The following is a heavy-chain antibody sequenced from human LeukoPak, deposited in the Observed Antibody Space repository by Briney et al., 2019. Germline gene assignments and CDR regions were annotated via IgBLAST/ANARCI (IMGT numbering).Heavy chain of an antibody. CDR3: AKESVGYGSILGRGYYFDY. Sequence: PGGSLRLSCAASGFTFSIYAMSWVRQAPGKGLEWVSSISGNGGSTYYADSVKGRFTISRDNSKNTLYLQMNSLRAEDTAIYYCAKESVGYGSILGRGYYFDYWGQGTLVSVSS. D-gene: IGHD3-22*01. CDR1: GFTFSIYA. CDR2: ISGNGGST. V-gene: IGHV3-23*01. J-gene: IGHJ4*02.